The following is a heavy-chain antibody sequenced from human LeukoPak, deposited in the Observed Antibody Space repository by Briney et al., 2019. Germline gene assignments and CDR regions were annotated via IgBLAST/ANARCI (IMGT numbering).Heavy chain of an antibody. CDR1: GGSISSGGYY. D-gene: IGHD6-6*01. J-gene: IGHJ4*02. Sequence: SQTLSLTCTVSGGSISSGGYYWSWIRQPPGKGLEWIGYIYHSGSTYYNPSLKSRVTISVDRSKNQFSLKLSSVTAADTAVYYCARDIFLSSSSGYFDYWGQGTLVTVSS. CDR3: ARDIFLSSSSGYFDY. CDR2: IYHSGST. V-gene: IGHV4-30-2*01.